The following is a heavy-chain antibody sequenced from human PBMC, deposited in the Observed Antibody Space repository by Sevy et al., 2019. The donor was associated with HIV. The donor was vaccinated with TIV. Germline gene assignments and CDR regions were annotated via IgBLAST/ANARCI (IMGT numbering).Heavy chain of an antibody. V-gene: IGHV4-34*01. CDR2: INRSGST. D-gene: IGHD2-2*01. CDR1: GGSFSGYY. Sequence: SETLSLTCAVYGGSFSGYYWSWIRQPPGKGLEWIGEINRSGSTNYNPSLKSRVTISVDTSKNQFSLKLSSVTAADTAVYYCARAGKDIVVVPAAAPYYYYGMDVWGQGTTVTVSS. J-gene: IGHJ6*02. CDR3: ARAGKDIVVVPAAAPYYYYGMDV.